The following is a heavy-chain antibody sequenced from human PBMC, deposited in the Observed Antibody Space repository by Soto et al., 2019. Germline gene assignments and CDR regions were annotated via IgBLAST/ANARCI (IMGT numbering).Heavy chain of an antibody. J-gene: IGHJ4*02. CDR3: AWTYDSNRYANDFDS. CDR1: GRSITSYY. D-gene: IGHD3-22*01. Sequence: QVVLQESGPGLVKPSETLSLTCSVSGRSITSYYWSWVRQPPGKGLEWIGYIYDNGITSQNPSLKSRVTRSSYTSQNQVSRKLTSLTGADTAVYYCAWTYDSNRYANDFDSCGQGILVTVTS. V-gene: IGHV4-59*12. CDR2: IYDNGIT.